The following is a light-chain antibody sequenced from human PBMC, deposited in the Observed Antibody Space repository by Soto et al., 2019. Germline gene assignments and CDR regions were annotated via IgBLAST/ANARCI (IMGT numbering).Light chain of an antibody. CDR1: QSVSSSY. CDR3: QQYGSVPSIT. J-gene: IGKJ5*01. Sequence: EIVLPLSPGTVSLSPGERSTLSCMASQSVSSSYLAWYQQKPGQAPRLLIYGASSRATGIPNRFSGSGSGTDFTLTISRLEPEDFAVYYCQQYGSVPSITFGQGTRLEF. CDR2: GAS. V-gene: IGKV3-20*01.